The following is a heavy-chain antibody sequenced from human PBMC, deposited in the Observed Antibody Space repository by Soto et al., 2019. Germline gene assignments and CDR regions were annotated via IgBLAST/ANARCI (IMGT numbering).Heavy chain of an antibody. V-gene: IGHV3-23*01. CDR2: ISGSGGST. Sequence: GGSLRLSCAASGFTFSSYAMSWVRQAPGKGLEWVSGISGSGGSTYYADSVKGRFTISRDNSKNTLYLQMNSLRAEDTAEYYCATDGKLGYCSGGSCYLMDVWGKGTTVTVSS. J-gene: IGHJ6*04. D-gene: IGHD2-15*01. CDR3: ATDGKLGYCSGGSCYLMDV. CDR1: GFTFSSYA.